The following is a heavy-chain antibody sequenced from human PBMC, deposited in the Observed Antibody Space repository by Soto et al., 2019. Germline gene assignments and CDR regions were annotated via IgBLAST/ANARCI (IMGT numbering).Heavy chain of an antibody. CDR3: ARGYSSKWYYFDY. V-gene: IGHV4-59*01. Sequence: SETLSLTCTVSGGSISSYYWSWIRQPPGKGLEWIGYIYYSGSTNYNPSLKSRVTISVDTSKNQFSLKLSSVTAADTAVYYCARGYSSKWYYFDYWGQGAQVTVSS. J-gene: IGHJ4*02. CDR1: GGSISSYY. D-gene: IGHD6-13*01. CDR2: IYYSGST.